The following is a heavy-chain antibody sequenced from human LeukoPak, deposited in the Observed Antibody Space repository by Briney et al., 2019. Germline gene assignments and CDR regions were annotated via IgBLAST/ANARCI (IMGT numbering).Heavy chain of an antibody. Sequence: SETLSLTCTVSGGSISSSSYYWGWIRQPPGKGLEWIGSIYYSGSTNYNPSLKSRVTISVDTSKNQFSLKVSSVTAADTAVYYCARGVDTTSTPFDYWGQGTLVTVSS. J-gene: IGHJ4*02. V-gene: IGHV4-39*07. CDR2: IYYSGST. CDR3: ARGVDTTSTPFDY. D-gene: IGHD2-15*01. CDR1: GGSISSSSYY.